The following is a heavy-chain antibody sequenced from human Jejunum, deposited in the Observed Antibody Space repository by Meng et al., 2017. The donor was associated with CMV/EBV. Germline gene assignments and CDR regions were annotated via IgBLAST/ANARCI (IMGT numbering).Heavy chain of an antibody. J-gene: IGHJ2*01. V-gene: IGHV4-61*01. CDR3: ARAGRDCSSTSCSNWYFDL. CDR1: SGSYY. CDR2: IYYSGST. D-gene: IGHD2-2*01. Sequence: SGSYYWTWIRQHPGKGLEWIGYIYYSGSTNYSPSLKSRVTVSLDTSKNQFSLKMNSVTAADTAVYYCARAGRDCSSTSCSNWYFDLWGRGTLVTVSS.